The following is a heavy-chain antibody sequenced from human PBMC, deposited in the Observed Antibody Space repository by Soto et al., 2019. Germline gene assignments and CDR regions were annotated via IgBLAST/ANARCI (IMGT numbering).Heavy chain of an antibody. CDR3: AGRSSLASVQVYFGEISNYNWFDP. Sequence: SETLSLTCTVSNGSISSAIYYWGWIRQPPGKGQEWIGSIYHSGSTYYNPSLQGRVTISVDTSKNQFSLKLSFVTAADTAVYFCAGRSSLASVQVYFGEISNYNWFDPWGQGTLVTVSS. CDR2: IYHSGST. V-gene: IGHV4-39*01. J-gene: IGHJ5*02. D-gene: IGHD3-10*01. CDR1: NGSISSAIYY.